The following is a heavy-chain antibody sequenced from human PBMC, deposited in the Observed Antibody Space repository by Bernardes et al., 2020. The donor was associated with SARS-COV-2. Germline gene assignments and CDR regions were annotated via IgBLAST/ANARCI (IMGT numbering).Heavy chain of an antibody. V-gene: IGHV2-5*02. CDR1: GFSLSTSGVG. Sequence: SGPTLLKPTQTLTLTCTFSGFSLSTSGVGVGWIRQPPGKALEWLALIYWDDDKRYSPSLKSRLTITKDTSKNQVVLTMTNMDPVDTATYYCAHRPGLLAGHIVGRAFDIWGQGTMVTVSS. D-gene: IGHD2-15*01. CDR2: IYWDDDK. J-gene: IGHJ3*02. CDR3: AHRPGLLAGHIVGRAFDI.